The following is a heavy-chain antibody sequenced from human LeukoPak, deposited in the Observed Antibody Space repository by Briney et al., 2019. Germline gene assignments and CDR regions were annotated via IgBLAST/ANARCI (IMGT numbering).Heavy chain of an antibody. Sequence: PSETLSLTCTVSGGSISSSSYYWGWIRQPPGKGLEWIGSIYYSGSTYYNPSLKSRVTISVDTSKNQFSLKLSSVTAADTAVYYCARASMNGQFDYWGQGTLVTVSS. CDR1: GGSISSSSYY. D-gene: IGHD1-1*01. CDR2: IYYSGST. CDR3: ARASMNGQFDY. J-gene: IGHJ4*02. V-gene: IGHV4-39*07.